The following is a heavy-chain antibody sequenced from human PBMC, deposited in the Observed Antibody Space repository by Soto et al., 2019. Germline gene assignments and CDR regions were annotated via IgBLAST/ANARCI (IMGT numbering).Heavy chain of an antibody. Sequence: LRLSCAASGFTFSSYAMSWVRQAPGKGLEWVSAISGSGGSTYYADSVKGRFTISRDNSKNTLYLQMNSLRAEDTAVYYCARGYDFWNHSYGMDVCGQGTTVTVSS. CDR1: GFTFSSYA. V-gene: IGHV3-23*01. CDR3: ARGYDFWNHSYGMDV. J-gene: IGHJ6*02. D-gene: IGHD3-3*01. CDR2: ISGSGGST.